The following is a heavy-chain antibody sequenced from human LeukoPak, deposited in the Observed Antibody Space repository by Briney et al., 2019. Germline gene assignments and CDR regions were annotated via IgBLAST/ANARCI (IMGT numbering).Heavy chain of an antibody. Sequence: SETLSLTCSVSGGSISSNSFYWGWIRQSPGKGLEWIGNIYYSGSASYNLSLKSRVTLSVDTSKNQFSLKLSSVTAADTAVYYCARRGFDYWGQGTLVTVSS. CDR3: ARRGFDY. CDR2: IYYSGSA. V-gene: IGHV4-39*07. J-gene: IGHJ4*02. CDR1: GGSISSNSFY. D-gene: IGHD1-26*01.